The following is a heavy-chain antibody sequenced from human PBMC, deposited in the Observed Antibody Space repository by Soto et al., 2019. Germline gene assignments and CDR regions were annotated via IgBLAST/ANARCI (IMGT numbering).Heavy chain of an antibody. Sequence: GGSLRLSCAASGFTFSSYGMHWVRQAPGKGLEWVAVISYDGSNKYYADSVKGRFTISRDNSKNTLYLQMNSLRAEDTAVYYCAGGVKSSSWSFDYWGQGTLVTVSS. CDR3: AGGVKSSSWSFDY. V-gene: IGHV3-30*03. CDR1: GFTFSSYG. J-gene: IGHJ4*02. CDR2: ISYDGSNK. D-gene: IGHD6-13*01.